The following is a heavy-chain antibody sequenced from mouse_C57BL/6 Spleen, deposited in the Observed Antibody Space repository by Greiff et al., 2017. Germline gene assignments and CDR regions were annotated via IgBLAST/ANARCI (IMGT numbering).Heavy chain of an antibody. D-gene: IGHD4-1*01. V-gene: IGHV1-52*01. CDR1: GYTFTSSW. J-gene: IGHJ2*01. CDR2: IYPSDSET. Sequence: QVQLQQPGAELVRPGSSVKLSCKASGYTFTSSWMHWVKQRPIQGLEWIGNIYPSDSETHYNQKFKDKATLTVDKSSSTAYRQLSSMTSENSAVYYCARGELALVDYWGQGTTLTVSS. CDR3: ARGELALVDY.